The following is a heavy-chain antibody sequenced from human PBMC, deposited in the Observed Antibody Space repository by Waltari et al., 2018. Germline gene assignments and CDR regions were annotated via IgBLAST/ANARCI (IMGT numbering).Heavy chain of an antibody. J-gene: IGHJ3*02. D-gene: IGHD6-13*01. CDR1: GGSISSGSYY. V-gene: IGHV4-61*02. CDR3: ARGIAAAGTGPRNAFDI. Sequence: QVQLQESGPGLVKPSQTLSLTCTVSGGSISSGSYYWSWIRQPAGKGLEWIGRIYTSGSTNYNPSLKSRVTISVDTSKNQFSLKLSSVTAADTAVYYCARGIAAAGTGPRNAFDIWGQGTMVTVSS. CDR2: IYTSGST.